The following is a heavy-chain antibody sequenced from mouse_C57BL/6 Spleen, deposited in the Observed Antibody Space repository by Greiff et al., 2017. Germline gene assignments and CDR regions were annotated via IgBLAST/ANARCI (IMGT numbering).Heavy chain of an antibody. D-gene: IGHD1-1*01. J-gene: IGHJ2*01. V-gene: IGHV1-4*01. CDR2: INPSSGYT. CDR3: ARDGSSYHDY. Sequence: QVQLKQSGAELARPGASVKMSCKASGYTFTSYTMHWVKQRPGQGLEWIGYINPSSGYTKYKQKFKDKATLTADKSSSTAYMQLSSLTSEDSAVYYCARDGSSYHDYWGQGTTLTVSS. CDR1: GYTFTSYT.